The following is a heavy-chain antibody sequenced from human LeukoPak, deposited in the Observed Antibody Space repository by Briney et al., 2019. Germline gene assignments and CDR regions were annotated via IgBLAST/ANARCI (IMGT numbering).Heavy chain of an antibody. CDR3: AKAPPFWSGYGMDV. CDR1: GLTFSNAC. Sequence: GGSLRLSCATSGLTFSNACMSWVRQAPGKGLEWVGHIKGKTDGGTTDYAAPVQGRFTISRDDSKNTLYLQMNSLKTEDTAVYYCAKAPPFWSGYGMDVWGQGTTVTVSS. D-gene: IGHD3-3*01. J-gene: IGHJ6*02. CDR2: IKGKTDGGTT. V-gene: IGHV3-15*01.